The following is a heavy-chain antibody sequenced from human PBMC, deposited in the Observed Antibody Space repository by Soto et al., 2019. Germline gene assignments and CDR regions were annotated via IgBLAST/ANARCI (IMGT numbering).Heavy chain of an antibody. CDR3: AREVLQWFGKSEHKFDY. J-gene: IGHJ4*02. Sequence: ASVKVSCKAAGYTFTSYGISWVRQAPGQGLEWMGWISAYNGNTNYAQKLQGRVTMTTDTSTSTAYMELRSLRSDDTAVYYCAREVLQWFGKSEHKFDYWGQGTLVTVSS. CDR2: ISAYNGNT. D-gene: IGHD3-10*01. V-gene: IGHV1-18*01. CDR1: GYTFTSYG.